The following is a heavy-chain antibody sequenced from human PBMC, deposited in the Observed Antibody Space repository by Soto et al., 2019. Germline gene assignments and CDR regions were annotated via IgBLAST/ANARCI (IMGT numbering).Heavy chain of an antibody. V-gene: IGHV3-23*01. CDR2: ISGSGGST. CDR3: AKDGPYSNYERIFDY. Sequence: GGSLRLSCAASGFTFRSYAMSWVRQAPGKGLEWVSAISGSGGSTYYAGSVKGRFTISRDNSKNTLYLQMNSLRAEDTAVYYCAKDGPYSNYERIFDYWGQGTLVTVSS. J-gene: IGHJ4*02. CDR1: GFTFRSYA. D-gene: IGHD4-4*01.